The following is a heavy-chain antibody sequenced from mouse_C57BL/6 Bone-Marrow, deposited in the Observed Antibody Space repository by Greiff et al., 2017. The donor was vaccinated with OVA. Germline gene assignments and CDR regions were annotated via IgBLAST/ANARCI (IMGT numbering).Heavy chain of an antibody. CDR2: ISDGGSYT. Sequence: EVQVVESGGGLVKPGGSLKLSCAASGFTFSSYAMSWVRQTPEKRLEWVATISDGGSYTYYPDNVKGRFTISRDNAKNNLYLQMSHLKSEDTAMYYCARAYAPFDYWGQGTTLTVSS. D-gene: IGHD6-5*01. CDR3: ARAYAPFDY. CDR1: GFTFSSYA. J-gene: IGHJ2*01. V-gene: IGHV5-4*01.